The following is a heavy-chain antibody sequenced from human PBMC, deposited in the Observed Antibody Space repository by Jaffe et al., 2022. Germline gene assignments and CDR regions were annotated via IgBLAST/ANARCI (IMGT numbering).Heavy chain of an antibody. V-gene: IGHV4-34*01. CDR1: GGSFSGYY. CDR2: INHSGST. Sequence: QVQLQQWGAGLLKPSETLSLTCAVYGGSFSGYYWSWIRQPPGKGLEWIGEINHSGSTNYNPSLKSRVTISVDTSKNQFSLKLSSVTAADTAVYYCARIRNLQAVVAANDRAFDIWGQGTMVTVSS. CDR3: ARIRNLQAVVAANDRAFDI. D-gene: IGHD2-15*01. J-gene: IGHJ3*02.